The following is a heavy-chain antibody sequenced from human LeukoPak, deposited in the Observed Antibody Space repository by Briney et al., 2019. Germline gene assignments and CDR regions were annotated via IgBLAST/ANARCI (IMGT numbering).Heavy chain of an antibody. CDR1: GFTFSSYG. D-gene: IGHD6-19*01. CDR2: ISYDGSNK. V-gene: IGHV3-30*18. J-gene: IGHJ4*02. Sequence: GGSLRLSCAASGFTFSSYGMHWVRQAPGKGLEWVAVISYDGSNKYYADSVKGRFTISRDNSKNTLYLQMNSLRAEDTAVYYCAKAPRANSSGWYSYFDYWGQGSLVTVSS. CDR3: AKAPRANSSGWYSYFDY.